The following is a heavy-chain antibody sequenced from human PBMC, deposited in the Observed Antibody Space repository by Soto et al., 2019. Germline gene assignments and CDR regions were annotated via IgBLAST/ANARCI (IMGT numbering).Heavy chain of an antibody. CDR2: ISYDGSNK. V-gene: IGHV3-30-3*01. Sequence: GGSLRLSCAASGFTFSSYAMHWVRQAPGKGLEWVAVISYDGSNKYYADSVKGRFTISRDNSKNTLYLQMNSLRAEDTAVYYCESCRGVCYKHADYWGQGTLVTVSS. D-gene: IGHD2-8*01. CDR1: GFTFSSYA. J-gene: IGHJ4*02. CDR3: ESCRGVCYKHADY.